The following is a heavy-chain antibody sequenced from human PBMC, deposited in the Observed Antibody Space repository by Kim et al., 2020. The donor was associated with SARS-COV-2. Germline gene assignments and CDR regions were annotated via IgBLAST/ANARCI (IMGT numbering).Heavy chain of an antibody. Sequence: SETLSLTCTVSGGSISSYYWSWIRQPPGKGLEWIGYIYYSGSTNYNPSLKSRVTISVDTSKNQFSLKLSSVTAADTAVYYCARLSFSGVDCGGDCWLDPWGQGTLVTVSS. J-gene: IGHJ5*02. D-gene: IGHD2-21*02. V-gene: IGHV4-59*08. CDR3: ARLSFSGVDCGGDCWLDP. CDR2: IYYSGST. CDR1: GGSISSYY.